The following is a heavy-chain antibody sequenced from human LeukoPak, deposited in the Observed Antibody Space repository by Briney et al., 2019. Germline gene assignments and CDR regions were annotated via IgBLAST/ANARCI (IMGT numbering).Heavy chain of an antibody. Sequence: GGSLRLPCAASGFTFSSYSMNWVRQAPGKGLEWVSSISSSSSYIYYADSVKGRFTISRDNAKNSLYLQMNSLRAEDTAVYYCARVRSPRQARYSSSYYYYYMDVWGKGTTVTVSS. CDR1: GFTFSSYS. CDR3: ARVRSPRQARYSSSYYYYYMDV. V-gene: IGHV3-21*01. D-gene: IGHD6-6*01. CDR2: ISSSSSYI. J-gene: IGHJ6*03.